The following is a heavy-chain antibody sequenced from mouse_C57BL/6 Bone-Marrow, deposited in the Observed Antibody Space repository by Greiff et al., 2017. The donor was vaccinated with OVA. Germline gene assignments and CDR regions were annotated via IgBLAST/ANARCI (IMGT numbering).Heavy chain of an antibody. V-gene: IGHV5-4*01. CDR1: GFTFSSYA. Sequence: EVKVVESGGGLVKPGGSLKLSCAASGFTFSSYAMSWVRQTPEKRLEWVATISDGGSYTYYPDNVKGRFTISRDNAKNNLYLQMSHLKSEDTAMYYCARDRGTTVVVYWYFDVWGTGTTVTVSS. CDR3: ARDRGTTVVVYWYFDV. CDR2: ISDGGSYT. D-gene: IGHD1-1*01. J-gene: IGHJ1*03.